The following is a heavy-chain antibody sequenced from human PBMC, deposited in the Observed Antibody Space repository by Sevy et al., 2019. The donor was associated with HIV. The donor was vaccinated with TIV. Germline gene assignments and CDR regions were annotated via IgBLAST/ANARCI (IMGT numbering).Heavy chain of an antibody. V-gene: IGHV3-7*01. Sequence: GGSLRLSCEASGFSFSSYWMSWVRQAPGKGLEWVDNIKEDGSMIYYVDSVKGRFTISRDNAKNSVYLQMTSLRAEDAVLYYCVRAIGAAGSYWGQGTLVTVSS. CDR1: GFSFSSYW. CDR2: IKEDGSMI. D-gene: IGHD6-13*01. J-gene: IGHJ4*02. CDR3: VRAIGAAGSY.